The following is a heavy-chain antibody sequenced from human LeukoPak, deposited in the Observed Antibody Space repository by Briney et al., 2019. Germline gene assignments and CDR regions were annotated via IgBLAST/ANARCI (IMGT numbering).Heavy chain of an antibody. Sequence: ASVKVSCKASGYTFTAYCMHWVRQAPGQGLEWMGRINPNSGGTNYALNFQGRVTMTRDTSISTAYMELSRLRSDDTAVYYCARGPPRYCSGGSCLNWFDPWGQGTLVTVSS. CDR3: ARGPPRYCSGGSCLNWFDP. V-gene: IGHV1-2*06. J-gene: IGHJ5*02. CDR1: GYTFTAYC. D-gene: IGHD2-15*01. CDR2: INPNSGGT.